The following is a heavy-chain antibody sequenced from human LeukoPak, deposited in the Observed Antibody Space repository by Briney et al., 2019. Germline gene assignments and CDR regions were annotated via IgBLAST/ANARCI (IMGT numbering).Heavy chain of an antibody. J-gene: IGHJ4*02. D-gene: IGHD6-19*01. CDR1: GFTFRRYR. CDR2: IKQDGSEQ. Sequence: PGGSLTLSCAASGFTFRRYRMSWVRQARGKGLEWVAKIKQDGSEQYCVGSVKGRFTISRDNAKNSLYLQMNSLRAEDTAVYYCARETYSSCPGDWGQGTLVTVSS. CDR3: ARETYSSCPGD. V-gene: IGHV3-7*01.